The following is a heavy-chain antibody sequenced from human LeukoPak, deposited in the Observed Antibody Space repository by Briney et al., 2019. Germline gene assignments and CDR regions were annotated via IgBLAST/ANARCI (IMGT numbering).Heavy chain of an antibody. CDR3: ARESVGYCSGGSCPYYFDY. J-gene: IGHJ4*02. CDR2: IYYSGST. V-gene: IGHV4-59*12. D-gene: IGHD2-15*01. Sequence: PSETLSLTCTVSGGSISSYYWSWIRQPPGKGLEWIGYIYYSGSTNYNPSLKSRVTMSVDTSRNQFSLKLSSVTAADTAVYYCARESVGYCSGGSCPYYFDYWGQGTLVTVSS. CDR1: GGSISSYY.